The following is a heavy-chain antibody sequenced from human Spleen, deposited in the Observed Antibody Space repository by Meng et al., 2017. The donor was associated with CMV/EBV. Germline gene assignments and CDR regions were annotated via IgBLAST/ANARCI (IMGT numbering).Heavy chain of an antibody. J-gene: IGHJ4*02. V-gene: IGHV3-21*01. CDR3: TRAPIFGVAYYFDF. CDR2: IDSSSSYE. Sequence: GESLKISCTASGFTFSTYDFHWVRQPTGKGLEWVSCIDSSSSYEYYADPVKGRFTISRDNAKNSLYLQMNSLRADDTAVYYCTRAPIFGVAYYFDFWGQGKLVTVSS. CDR1: GFTFSTYD. D-gene: IGHD3-3*01.